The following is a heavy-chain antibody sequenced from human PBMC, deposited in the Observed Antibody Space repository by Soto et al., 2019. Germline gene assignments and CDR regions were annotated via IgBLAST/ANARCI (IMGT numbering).Heavy chain of an antibody. CDR1: GYTFTSYA. CDR3: ARDPGGGSGWPFDY. J-gene: IGHJ4*02. Sequence: GASVKVSCKASGYTFTSYAMHWVRQAPGQRLEWMGWINTGNGNTIYSQKFQGRVTITRDTSASTAYMELSSLRSEDTAVYYCARDPGGGSGWPFDYWGQGTLVTVSS. CDR2: INTGNGNT. D-gene: IGHD2-15*01. V-gene: IGHV1-3*04.